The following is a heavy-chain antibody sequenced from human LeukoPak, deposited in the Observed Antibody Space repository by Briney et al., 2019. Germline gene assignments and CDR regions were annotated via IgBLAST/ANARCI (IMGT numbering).Heavy chain of an antibody. J-gene: IGHJ4*02. CDR1: GYSFTDYW. D-gene: IGHD2-2*01. V-gene: IGHV5-51*01. Sequence: GESLKISCRGSGYSFTDYWVAWVRHMPGKGLEWMGFIWPGDPRTMYSPSFPGQVTMSVDKSINTAYLQWSSLKASDTAIYYCARREGYCSTTRCSFFDQWGQGTLVTVSS. CDR3: ARREGYCSTTRCSFFDQ. CDR2: IWPGDPRT.